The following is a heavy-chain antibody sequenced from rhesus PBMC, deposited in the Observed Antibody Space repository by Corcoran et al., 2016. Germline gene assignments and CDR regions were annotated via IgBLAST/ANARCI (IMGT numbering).Heavy chain of an antibody. Sequence: QVQLQESGPGLMKPSETLVITSLAAGDSSRSYYWCTWFRLPPGIGLEWIGMIGGTGGDAYYNPYLGRRVTISIDTSKHQCSLILQSVTAADTAVYHWTRHPYTYGSWNVWGRGLLVTVSS. CDR3: TRHPYTYGSWNV. D-gene: IGHD2-15*01. CDR1: GDSSRSYYW. J-gene: IGHJ5-2*02. V-gene: IGHV4-65*02. CDR2: IGGTGGDA.